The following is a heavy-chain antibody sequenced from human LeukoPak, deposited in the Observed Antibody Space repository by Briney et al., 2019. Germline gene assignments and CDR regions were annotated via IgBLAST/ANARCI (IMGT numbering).Heavy chain of an antibody. V-gene: IGHV4-39*01. J-gene: IGHJ4*02. Sequence: KPSETLSLTCSVSGGSISSPSYYWGWVPPPPGKGPEWIGKINFSGNTFYNPSLKTRVTISVDTSKNQFSLELSSVTAADAADYYCARLYADSSGFDYWGQGTLVTVSS. D-gene: IGHD3-22*01. CDR3: ARLYADSSGFDY. CDR1: GGSISSPSYY. CDR2: INFSGNT.